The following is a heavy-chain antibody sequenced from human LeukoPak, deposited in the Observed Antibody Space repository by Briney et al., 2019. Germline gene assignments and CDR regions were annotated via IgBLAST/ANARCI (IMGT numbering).Heavy chain of an antibody. D-gene: IGHD6-19*01. CDR1: GGSISSYY. V-gene: IGHV4-59*08. CDR3: ARASLGAVAGRAFDY. Sequence: SETLSLTCTVSGGSISSYYWSWIRQPPGKGLEWIGYIYYSGSTNYNPSLKSRVTISVDTSKNQFSLKLSSVTAADTAVYYCARASLGAVAGRAFDYWSQGTLVTVSS. CDR2: IYYSGST. J-gene: IGHJ4*02.